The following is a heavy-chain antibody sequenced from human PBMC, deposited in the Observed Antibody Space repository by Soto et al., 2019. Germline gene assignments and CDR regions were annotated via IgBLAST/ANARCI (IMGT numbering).Heavy chain of an antibody. V-gene: IGHV1-18*01. Sequence: GASVKVSCKASGYTFTSYGISWVRQAPGQGLEWMGWISAYNGNTNYAQKLQGRVTMTTDTSTSTAYMELRSLRSDDTAVYYCARDHLYDFWSGYYQYYYYYYMDVWGKGTTVTVSS. CDR2: ISAYNGNT. D-gene: IGHD3-3*01. J-gene: IGHJ6*03. CDR3: ARDHLYDFWSGYYQYYYYYYMDV. CDR1: GYTFTSYG.